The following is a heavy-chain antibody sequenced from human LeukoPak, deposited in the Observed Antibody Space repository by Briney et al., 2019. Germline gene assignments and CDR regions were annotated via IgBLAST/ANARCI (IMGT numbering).Heavy chain of an antibody. D-gene: IGHD4-17*01. CDR1: GYTFTGYY. J-gene: IGHJ3*02. CDR3: ARSDDYGDYGQRKAIDI. Sequence: ASVKVSCKASGYTFTGYYIHWVRQAPGQGLEWMGWINPNSGVTDYVQKFQGRVTMTRDTSISTAYMELSRLKSDDTAVYYCARSDDYGDYGQRKAIDIWGQGTMVTVFS. CDR2: INPNSGVT. V-gene: IGHV1-2*02.